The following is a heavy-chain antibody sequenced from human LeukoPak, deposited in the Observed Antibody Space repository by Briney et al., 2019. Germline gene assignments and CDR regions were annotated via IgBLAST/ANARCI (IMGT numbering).Heavy chain of an antibody. CDR1: GFTFSSYD. Sequence: GGSLRLSCAASGFTFSSYDMRWVRQAPGKGLEWVAVIWYGGSNKYYADSVKGRFTISRDNSKNTLYLQMNSLRAEDTAVYYCARDWCGGGDCDAFDIWGQGTMVTVSS. J-gene: IGHJ3*02. CDR2: IWYGGSNK. CDR3: ARDWCGGGDCDAFDI. V-gene: IGHV3-33*01. D-gene: IGHD2-21*02.